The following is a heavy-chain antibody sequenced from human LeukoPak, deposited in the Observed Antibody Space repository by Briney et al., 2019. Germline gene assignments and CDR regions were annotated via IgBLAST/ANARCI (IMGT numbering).Heavy chain of an antibody. J-gene: IGHJ5*02. D-gene: IGHD3-9*01. CDR2: INSDSGFT. V-gene: IGHV1-2*02. CDR3: ARNFDMKGFDP. CDR1: GYTFTGYC. Sequence: ASVKVSCKASGYTFTGYCMNWVRQAPGQGLEWMGWINSDSGFTKYAQKFQGRVTMTRDTSITTVYMDLTRLTSDDTAVYYCARNFDMKGFDPWGQGTLVTVSS.